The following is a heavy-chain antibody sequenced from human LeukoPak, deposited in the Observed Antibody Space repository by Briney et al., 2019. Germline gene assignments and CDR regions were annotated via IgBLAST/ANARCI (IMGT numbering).Heavy chain of an antibody. J-gene: IGHJ4*02. Sequence: ASVKVSCKVSGYTLTELSMHWVRQAPGKGLKRMGGSDPEDGETIYAQKFQGRVTMTEDPSTDTAYMELSSLRSEDTAVYYCATSAASYFFDYWGQGTLVTVSS. CDR1: GYTLTELS. D-gene: IGHD1-26*01. V-gene: IGHV1-24*01. CDR2: SDPEDGET. CDR3: ATSAASYFFDY.